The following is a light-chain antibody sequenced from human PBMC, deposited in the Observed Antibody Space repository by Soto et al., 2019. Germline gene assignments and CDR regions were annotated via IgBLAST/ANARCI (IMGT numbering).Light chain of an antibody. CDR3: SSYTSSSTLNYV. J-gene: IGLJ1*01. Sequence: LTQPPSASGSPGQSVTISCTGTSSDVGSYNYVSWYQQHPGKAPKLMIYDVSNRPSGVSNRFSGSKSGNTASLTISGLQAEDEADYYCSSYTSSSTLNYVFGTGTKVTV. V-gene: IGLV2-14*01. CDR1: SSDVGSYNY. CDR2: DVS.